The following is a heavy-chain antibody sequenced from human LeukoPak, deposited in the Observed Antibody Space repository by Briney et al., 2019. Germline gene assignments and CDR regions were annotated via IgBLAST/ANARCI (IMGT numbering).Heavy chain of an antibody. Sequence: GGSLRLSCVVSGFNFSSYAMHWVRQAPGKGLEWVTVTSYDGSDTYYADSVKGRFTLSRDTSKNTLFLQMDSLRTEDTAIYYCVRDINWNYSFDYWGLGILVTVSS. D-gene: IGHD1-7*01. CDR3: VRDINWNYSFDY. V-gene: IGHV3-30*03. J-gene: IGHJ4*02. CDR1: GFNFSSYA. CDR2: TSYDGSDT.